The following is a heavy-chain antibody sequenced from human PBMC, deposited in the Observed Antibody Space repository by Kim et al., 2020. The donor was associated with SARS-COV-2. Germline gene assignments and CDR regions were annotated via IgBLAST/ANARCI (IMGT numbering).Heavy chain of an antibody. CDR3: ARRRRHYGDYDYGMDV. J-gene: IGHJ6*02. V-gene: IGHV3-33*01. CDR1: GFTFSSYG. D-gene: IGHD4-17*01. Sequence: GGSLRLSCAASGFTFSSYGMHWVRQAPGKGLEWVAVIWYDGSNIYYADSVKGRFTISRDNSKNTLYLQMNSLRAEDTAVYYCARRRRHYGDYDYGMDVWGQGTTVTVSS. CDR2: IWYDGSNI.